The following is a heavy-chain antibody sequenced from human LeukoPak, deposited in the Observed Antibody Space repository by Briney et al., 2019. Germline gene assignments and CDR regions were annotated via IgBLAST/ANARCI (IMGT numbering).Heavy chain of an antibody. CDR3: ARDNGPTDAFDF. Sequence: SETLSLTCTVSGGSISSYYWSWIRQPPGKGLEWIGYIYYSGSTNYNPSLKSRVTISVDTSKNQFSLKLSSVTAADTAVYYCARDNGPTDAFDFWGQGTMVTVSS. J-gene: IGHJ3*01. D-gene: IGHD3-16*02. V-gene: IGHV4-59*01. CDR1: GGSISSYY. CDR2: IYYSGST.